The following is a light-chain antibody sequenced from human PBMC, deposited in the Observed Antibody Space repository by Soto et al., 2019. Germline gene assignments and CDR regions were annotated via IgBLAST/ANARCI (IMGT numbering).Light chain of an antibody. CDR1: QSVSSY. CDR2: DAS. J-gene: IGKJ1*01. V-gene: IGKV3-11*01. Sequence: EIVLTQSPATLSLSPGERATLSCRASQSVSSYLAWYQQKPGQAPRLLIYDASNRATGISARFSGSGSGTDFTLTISSLEPEDFAVYYCQQRSNWLWTFGQGTKVEIK. CDR3: QQRSNWLWT.